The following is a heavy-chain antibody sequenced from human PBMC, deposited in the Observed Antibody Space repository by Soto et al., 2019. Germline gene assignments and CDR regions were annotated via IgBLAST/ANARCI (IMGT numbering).Heavy chain of an antibody. D-gene: IGHD2-21*01. CDR1: GFTFSSYG. J-gene: IGHJ3*02. Sequence: GGSLRLSCAASGFTFSSYGMHWVRQAPGKGLEWVAVISYDGSNKYYADSVKGRFTISRDNSKNTLYLQMNSLRAEDTAVYYCAKDSYWRGNAFDIWGQGTMVTVSS. CDR2: ISYDGSNK. V-gene: IGHV3-30*18. CDR3: AKDSYWRGNAFDI.